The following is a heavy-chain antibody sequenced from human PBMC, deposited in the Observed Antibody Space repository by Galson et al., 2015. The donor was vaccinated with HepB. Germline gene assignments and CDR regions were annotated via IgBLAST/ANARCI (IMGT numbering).Heavy chain of an antibody. Sequence: SLRLSCAASGFTFSSYWMHWVRQAPGKGLVWVSRINSDGSSTSYADSVKGRFTISRDNAKNTLYLQMNSLRAEDTAVYYCARVEEAIEQYAGYFQHWGQGTLVTVSS. CDR2: INSDGSST. CDR1: GFTFSSYW. D-gene: IGHD1/OR15-1a*01. CDR3: ARVEEAIEQYAGYFQH. V-gene: IGHV3-74*01. J-gene: IGHJ1*01.